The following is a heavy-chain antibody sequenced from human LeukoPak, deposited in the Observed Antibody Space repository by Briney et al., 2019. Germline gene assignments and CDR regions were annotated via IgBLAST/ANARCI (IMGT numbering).Heavy chain of an antibody. CDR3: ARGGGQSSSHFDY. D-gene: IGHD6-6*01. J-gene: IGHJ4*02. CDR1: GGSISSGGYY. CDR2: IYYSGST. V-gene: IGHV4-31*03. Sequence: NPSETLSLTCTVSGGSISSGGYYWSWIRQHPGKGLEWIGYIYYSGSTYYNPSLKSRVTISVDTSKNQFSLKLSSVTAADTAVYYCARGGGQSSSHFDYWGQGTLVTVSS.